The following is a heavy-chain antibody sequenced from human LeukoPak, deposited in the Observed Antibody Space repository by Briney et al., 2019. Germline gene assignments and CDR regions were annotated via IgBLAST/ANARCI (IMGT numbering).Heavy chain of an antibody. J-gene: IGHJ5*02. CDR1: GYTFTSYA. Sequence: ATVKVSCKASGYTFTSYAMNWVRQAPGQGLEWMGWINTNTGNPTYAQGFTGRFVFSLDTSVSTAYLQISSLKAEDTAVYYCARDYESGAAAALGYWFDPWGQGALVTVSS. V-gene: IGHV7-4-1*02. CDR2: INTNTGNP. D-gene: IGHD6-13*01. CDR3: ARDYESGAAAALGYWFDP.